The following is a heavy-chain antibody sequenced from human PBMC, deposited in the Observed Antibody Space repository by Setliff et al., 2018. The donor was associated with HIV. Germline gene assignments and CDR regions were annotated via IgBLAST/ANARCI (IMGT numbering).Heavy chain of an antibody. CDR3: TTQSLS. J-gene: IGHJ4*02. CDR2: IKSKTDGGDI. Sequence: GSLRLSCAASGFTSTDAWMSWVRQAPGKGPEWVGRIKSKTDGGDIDYAAPVKGRFTISRDGSKNTVSLLMNSLKTEDTAVYYCTTQSLSWGQGTLVTVSS. V-gene: IGHV3-15*01. CDR1: GFTSTDAW.